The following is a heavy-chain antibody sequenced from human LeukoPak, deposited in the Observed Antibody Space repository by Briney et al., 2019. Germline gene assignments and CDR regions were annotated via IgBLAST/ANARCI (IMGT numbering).Heavy chain of an antibody. D-gene: IGHD1-26*01. Sequence: SETLSLTCTVSGGSISSYYWSWIRQPPGKGLEWIGYIYYSGNTNYNPSLKSRVTISVDTSKNQFSLRLSSVTAADTAVYYCARDVGATPGYFDHWGQGTLVTASS. V-gene: IGHV4-59*01. CDR3: ARDVGATPGYFDH. CDR2: IYYSGNT. J-gene: IGHJ4*02. CDR1: GGSISSYY.